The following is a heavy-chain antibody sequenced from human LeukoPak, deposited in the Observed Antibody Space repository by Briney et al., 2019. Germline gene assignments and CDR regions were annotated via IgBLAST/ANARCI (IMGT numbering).Heavy chain of an antibody. CDR1: GFTFSNYA. J-gene: IGHJ4*02. Sequence: GGSLRLSCAVSGFTFSNYAMTWVRQAPGKGLEWVSEITGSGNSTYCADSVKGRFTISRDNSKNTLYLQMNSLRAEDTAVYYCARELFDFDYWGQGTLVTVSS. CDR2: ITGSGNST. D-gene: IGHD3-10*01. V-gene: IGHV3-23*01. CDR3: ARELFDFDY.